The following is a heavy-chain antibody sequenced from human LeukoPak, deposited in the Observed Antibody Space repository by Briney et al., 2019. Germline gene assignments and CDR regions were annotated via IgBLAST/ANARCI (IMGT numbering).Heavy chain of an antibody. J-gene: IGHJ4*02. Sequence: PGGSLRLSCAASRFTFSSYSMNWVRQAPGKGLEWVSSISSSSSYIYYADSVKGRFTISRDNAKNSLYLQMNSLRAEDTAVYYCARQTYSSGWYDYWGQGTLVTVSS. V-gene: IGHV3-21*01. CDR2: ISSSSSYI. D-gene: IGHD6-19*01. CDR3: ARQTYSSGWYDY. CDR1: RFTFSSYS.